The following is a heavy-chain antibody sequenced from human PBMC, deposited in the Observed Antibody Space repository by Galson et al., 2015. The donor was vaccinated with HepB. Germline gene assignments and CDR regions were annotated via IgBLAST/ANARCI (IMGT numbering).Heavy chain of an antibody. D-gene: IGHD6-25*01. CDR1: GFTFGDYA. V-gene: IGHV3-49*04. CDR2: IRSKTYGETT. Sequence: FLRLSCASSGFTFGDYAMSWVRQAPGKGLEWVGFIRSKTYGETTEYAASVRGRFTISRDDSKSIAYLQMNSLKTEDTAVYYCTRAGLWGSSVFFDYWGQGTLVTVSS. CDR3: TRAGLWGSSVFFDY. J-gene: IGHJ4*02.